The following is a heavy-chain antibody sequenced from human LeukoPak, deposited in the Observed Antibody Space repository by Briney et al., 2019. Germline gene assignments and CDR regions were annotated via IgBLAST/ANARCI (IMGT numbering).Heavy chain of an antibody. J-gene: IGHJ4*02. V-gene: IGHV5-51*01. CDR2: IYPGDSDT. D-gene: IGHD6-13*01. CDR1: GYTFTNNW. Sequence: GESLKISFKGSGYTFTNNWIGWVRPMPGKGLEWMGIIYPGDSDTRYSPSFQGQVTISADKSISTAYLQWSSLKASDTAMYYCARHGAIAAAGYDYWGQGTLVTVSS. CDR3: ARHGAIAAAGYDY.